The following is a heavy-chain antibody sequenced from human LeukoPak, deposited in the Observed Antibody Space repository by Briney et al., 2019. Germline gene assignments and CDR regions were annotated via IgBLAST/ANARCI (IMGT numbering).Heavy chain of an antibody. CDR2: ISGSGGST. V-gene: IGHV3-23*01. D-gene: IGHD1-26*01. Sequence: GGSLRLSCAASGFTFSSYAMSWVRQAPGKGLEWVSAISGSGGSTYYADSVKGRFTISRDNPKNTLYLQMNSLRAEDTAVYYCAKDRYSGSYAYGMDVWGQGTTVTVSS. CDR3: AKDRYSGSYAYGMDV. J-gene: IGHJ6*02. CDR1: GFTFSSYA.